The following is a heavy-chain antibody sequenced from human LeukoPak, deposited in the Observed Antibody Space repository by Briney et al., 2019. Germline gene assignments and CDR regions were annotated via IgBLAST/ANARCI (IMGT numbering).Heavy chain of an antibody. CDR3: AKAGSYSDISVYPLASFDF. CDR1: GFTFSNSD. D-gene: IGHD3-22*01. Sequence: GGSLRLSCAASGFTFSNSDMNWVRQAPGKGLEWVSFISASGGSAHYADSVRGRFTISRDNSKSTLDLQMNSLRAEDMAVYYCAKAGSYSDISVYPLASFDFWGQGTMVTVSS. J-gene: IGHJ3*01. CDR2: ISASGGSA. V-gene: IGHV3-23*01.